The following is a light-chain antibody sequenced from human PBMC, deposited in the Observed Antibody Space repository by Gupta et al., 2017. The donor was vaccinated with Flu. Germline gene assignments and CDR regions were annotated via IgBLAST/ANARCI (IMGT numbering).Light chain of an antibody. CDR3: QQYYSTLPIT. CDR2: WAS. CDR1: QSVLYSSNNKNY. Sequence: DIVMTQSPDSLAVSLGERSTINCKSSQSVLYSSNNKNYLAWYQQKPGQPPKLLIYWASTRESGVPARFSGSGSGTDFTLTISSLQAEDVAVYYCQQYYSTLPITFGPGTKVDIK. J-gene: IGKJ3*01. V-gene: IGKV4-1*01.